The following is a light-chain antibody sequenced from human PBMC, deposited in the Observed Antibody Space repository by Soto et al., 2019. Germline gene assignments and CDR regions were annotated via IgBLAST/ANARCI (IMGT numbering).Light chain of an antibody. V-gene: IGLV1-51*01. J-gene: IGLJ2*01. CDR1: SSNIGKNY. Sequence: QSVLTQPPSVSAAPGQRVTISCSGSSSNIGKNYVSWYQQLPGAAPKLLIYDNDKRPSGIPDRFSGSKSGTSATLGITGLQTGDEADYYCGAWDSSLSPLVVFGGGTQLTVL. CDR2: DND. CDR3: GAWDSSLSPLVV.